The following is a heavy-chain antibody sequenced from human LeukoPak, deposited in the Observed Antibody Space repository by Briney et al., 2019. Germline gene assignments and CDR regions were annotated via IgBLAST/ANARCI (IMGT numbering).Heavy chain of an antibody. CDR3: AREAARLFDY. D-gene: IGHD6-6*01. V-gene: IGHV4-61*02. CDR2: IYTSGST. Sequence: SQTLSLTCTVSGGSISSGSYYWSWIRQPAGKGLEWIGRIYTSGSTNYNPSLKSRVTISVDTSKNQFSLKLSSVTAADTAVYYYAREAARLFDYWGQGTLVTVSS. J-gene: IGHJ4*02. CDR1: GGSISSGSYY.